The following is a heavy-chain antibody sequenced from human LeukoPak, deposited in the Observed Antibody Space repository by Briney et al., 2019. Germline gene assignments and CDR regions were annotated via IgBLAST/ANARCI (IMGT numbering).Heavy chain of an antibody. Sequence: ASAKVSCKSSGYTFTGYFIHWVRQAPGQGLEWMGWISPNTGDTNYAQKFQGRVTMTRDTSISTAFMELYRLRSDDTAVYHRARGPLGGYGSGSQADYWGQGTLVTVSS. J-gene: IGHJ4*02. V-gene: IGHV1-2*02. CDR1: GYTFTGYF. CDR2: ISPNTGDT. D-gene: IGHD3-10*01. CDR3: ARGPLGGYGSGSQADY.